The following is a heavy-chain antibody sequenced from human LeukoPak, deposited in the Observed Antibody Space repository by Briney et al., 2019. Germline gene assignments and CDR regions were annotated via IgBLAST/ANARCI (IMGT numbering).Heavy chain of an antibody. Sequence: SETLSLTCTVSGGSITSSSYYWGWIRQPPGKGLEWIGNIYYSGSTYYSPSLKSRVTISVDTSKNQFSLKLSSLTAADTAVYYCARPVPSRLGWFDPWGQGTLVTVSS. J-gene: IGHJ5*02. CDR2: IYYSGST. V-gene: IGHV4-39*01. CDR1: GGSITSSSYY. CDR3: ARPVPSRLGWFDP. D-gene: IGHD1-1*01.